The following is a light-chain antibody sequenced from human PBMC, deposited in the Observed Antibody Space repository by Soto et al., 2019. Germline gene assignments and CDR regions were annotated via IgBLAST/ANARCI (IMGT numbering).Light chain of an antibody. CDR1: QSVSSSS. V-gene: IGKV3-20*01. Sequence: EIVLTQSPGTLSLSPGEGATLSCRPSQSVSSSSLTWYQQKRGQAPRLLIYGASTRATGIPDRFSGSGSGTDFTLSISRLEPEDFAVYYCNQYHSSFTFGGGTKVEIK. CDR2: GAS. J-gene: IGKJ4*01. CDR3: NQYHSSFT.